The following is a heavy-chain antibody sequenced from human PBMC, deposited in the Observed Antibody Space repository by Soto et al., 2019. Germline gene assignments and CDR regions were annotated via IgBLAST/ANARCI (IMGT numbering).Heavy chain of an antibody. V-gene: IGHV3-13*01. CDR3: AREVADMVTAAWYFDL. CDR2: IGTGGDT. Sequence: EVQLVESGGGLVQPGGSLRLSCAASGFTFSTYDMHWVRQPAGKSLEWVSAIGTGGDTYYHDSVRGRFTISRENAKNSLYLQMNSLRVGDTAVYYCAREVADMVTAAWYFDLWGRGTLVTVSS. CDR1: GFTFSTYD. D-gene: IGHD2-21*02. J-gene: IGHJ2*01.